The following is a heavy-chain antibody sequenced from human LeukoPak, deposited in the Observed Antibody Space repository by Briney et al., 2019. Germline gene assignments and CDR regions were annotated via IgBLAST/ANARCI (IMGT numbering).Heavy chain of an antibody. Sequence: ASVKASCKASGYTFTNSDINWVRQATGQGLEWMGWMNPDSGNTGYVQKFQGRVTMTRDTSTNTAYMELSNLTSEDTAVFYCARGTIRSRYFDYWGQGTLVTVSS. CDR1: GYTFTNSD. CDR3: ARGTIRSRYFDY. D-gene: IGHD3-10*01. J-gene: IGHJ4*02. CDR2: MNPDSGNT. V-gene: IGHV1-8*01.